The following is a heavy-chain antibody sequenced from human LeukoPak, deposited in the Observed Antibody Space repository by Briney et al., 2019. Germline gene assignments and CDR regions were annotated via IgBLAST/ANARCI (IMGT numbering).Heavy chain of an antibody. J-gene: IGHJ4*02. CDR2: IRSKAYGGTT. Sequence: GGSLRLSCTGSGFTFGDYAMSWVRQAPGKGLEWVGFIRSKAYGGTTEYAASVKGRFTISRDDSKSIAYLQMNSLKTEDTAVYYCTRVLVDTAMAPFLDYWGQGTLVTVSS. D-gene: IGHD5-18*01. CDR3: TRVLVDTAMAPFLDY. V-gene: IGHV3-49*04. CDR1: GFTFGDYA.